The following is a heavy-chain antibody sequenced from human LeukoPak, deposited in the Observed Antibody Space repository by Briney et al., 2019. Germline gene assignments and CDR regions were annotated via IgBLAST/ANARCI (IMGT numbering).Heavy chain of an antibody. CDR3: ARVLRESGAFDI. J-gene: IGHJ3*02. CDR1: GFTFSSYG. CDR2: IRYDGSNK. D-gene: IGHD3-10*01. V-gene: IGHV3-30*02. Sequence: GGSLRLSCAASGFTFSSYGMHWVRQAPGKGLEWVAFIRYDGSNKYYADSVKGRFSISRDTSKNTVYLQMNNLRAEDTAVYYCARVLRESGAFDIWGQGTMVTVSS.